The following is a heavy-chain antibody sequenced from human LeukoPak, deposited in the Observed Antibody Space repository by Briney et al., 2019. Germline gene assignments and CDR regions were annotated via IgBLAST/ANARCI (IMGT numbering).Heavy chain of an antibody. Sequence: SETLSLTCTVSGGSISSYYWSWIRQPPGKGLEWIGYIYYSGSTNYNPSLKSRVTISVDTSKNQFSLKLSSVTAADTAVYYCAGASYDSSGVHWGQGTLVTVSA. D-gene: IGHD3-22*01. J-gene: IGHJ4*02. CDR1: GGSISSYY. CDR3: AGASYDSSGVH. V-gene: IGHV4-59*01. CDR2: IYYSGST.